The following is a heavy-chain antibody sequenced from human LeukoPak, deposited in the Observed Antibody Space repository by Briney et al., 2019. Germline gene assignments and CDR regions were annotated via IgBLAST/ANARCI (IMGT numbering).Heavy chain of an antibody. CDR3: ASSGCYSDAFDI. D-gene: IGHD3-22*01. J-gene: IGHJ3*02. Sequence: ASVKVSCKASGYTFTSYAMHWVRQAPGQRLEWMGWINAGNGNTKYSQKFQGRVTITRDTSASTAYMELSSLRSEDTAVYYCASSGCYSDAFDIWGQGTMVTVSS. CDR1: GYTFTSYA. CDR2: INAGNGNT. V-gene: IGHV1-3*01.